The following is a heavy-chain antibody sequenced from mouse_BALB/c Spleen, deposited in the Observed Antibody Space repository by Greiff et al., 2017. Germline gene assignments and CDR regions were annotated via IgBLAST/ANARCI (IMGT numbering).Heavy chain of an antibody. Sequence: QVQLQQPGAELVKPGASVKLSCKASGYTFTSYWMHWVKQRPGQGLEWIGEINPSNGGTNFNEKFKSKATLTVDKSSSTAYMQLSSLTSEDSAVYYCTRPAYYRYERSAMDYWGQGTSVTVSS. CDR2: INPSNGGT. CDR3: TRPAYYRYERSAMDY. V-gene: IGHV1S81*02. CDR1: GYTFTSYW. J-gene: IGHJ4*01. D-gene: IGHD2-14*01.